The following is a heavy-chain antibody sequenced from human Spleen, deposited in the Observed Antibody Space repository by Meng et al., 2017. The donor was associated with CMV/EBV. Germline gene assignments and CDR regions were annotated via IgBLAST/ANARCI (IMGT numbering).Heavy chain of an antibody. Sequence: ASVKVSCKASGYTFTSYYMHWVRQAPGQGLEWMGIINPSGGSTSYAQKFQGRVTMTRDTSTSTVYMELSSLRSEDTAVYYCARVYSGYQSSRRYYYYYGMDVWGQGTTVTVSS. J-gene: IGHJ6*02. V-gene: IGHV1-46*01. CDR3: ARVYSGYQSSRRYYYYYGMDV. D-gene: IGHD5-12*01. CDR2: INPSGGST. CDR1: GYTFTSYY.